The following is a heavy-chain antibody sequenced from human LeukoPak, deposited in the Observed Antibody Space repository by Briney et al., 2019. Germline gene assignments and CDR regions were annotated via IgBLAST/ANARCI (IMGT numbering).Heavy chain of an antibody. V-gene: IGHV1-69*13. CDR3: ASHTQRRNDLFVGDY. Sequence: SVKVSCKASGGTFNNYANSWVRQAPGQGLEWMGGIIPIFGTAKYAQKFQGRVAITADESTSTAYMELSSLRSDDTAVYYCASHTQRRNDLFVGDYWGQGTLVTVSS. CDR2: IIPIFGTA. D-gene: IGHD2-8*01. CDR1: GGTFNNYA. J-gene: IGHJ4*02.